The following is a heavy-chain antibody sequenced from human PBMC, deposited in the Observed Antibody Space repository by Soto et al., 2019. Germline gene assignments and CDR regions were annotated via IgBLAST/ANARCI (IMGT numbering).Heavy chain of an antibody. V-gene: IGHV1-69*13. CDR1: GGTFSSYA. CDR3: ARSSSLTGTYRSWFDP. J-gene: IGHJ5*02. D-gene: IGHD1-20*01. CDR2: IIPIFGTA. Sequence: SVKVSCKASGGTFSSYAISWVRQAPGQGLERMGGIIPIFGTANYAQKFQGRVTITADESTSTAYMELSSLRSEDTVLYFCARSSSLTGTYRSWFDPWGQGTLVTVXS.